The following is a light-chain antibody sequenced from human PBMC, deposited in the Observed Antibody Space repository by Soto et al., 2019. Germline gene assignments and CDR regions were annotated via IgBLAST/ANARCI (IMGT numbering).Light chain of an antibody. CDR2: EVS. J-gene: IGLJ2*01. V-gene: IGLV2-14*01. CDR1: SSDVGGYNY. Sequence: QSVLTQPASVSGSPGQSITISCTGTSSDVGGYNYDSWYQQHPGKAPKLMIYEVSNRPSGVSNRFSGSKSGNTASLTISGLQAEDEADYYCTSFTSSSSTLVVFGGGTKLTVL. CDR3: TSFTSSSSTLVV.